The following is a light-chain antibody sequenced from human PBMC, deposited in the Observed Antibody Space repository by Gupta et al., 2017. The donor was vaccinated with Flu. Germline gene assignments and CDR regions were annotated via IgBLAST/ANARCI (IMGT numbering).Light chain of an antibody. CDR3: SSYTSNTALYA. J-gene: IGLJ1*01. CDR1: SSDVGSYNN. V-gene: IGLV2-14*01. CDR2: EVS. Sequence: ITISCTGTSSDVGSYNNVSWYLQYPGKAPKLMIYEVSNRPSGVSNRFSGSKSGNTASLTISGLQAEDEGDYYCSSYTSNTALYAFGTGTQVTVL.